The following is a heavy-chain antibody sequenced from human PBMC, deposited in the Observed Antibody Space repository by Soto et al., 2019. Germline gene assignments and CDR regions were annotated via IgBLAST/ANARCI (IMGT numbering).Heavy chain of an antibody. CDR1: GTSISSTNYY. CDR2: IYHTGMT. V-gene: IGHV4-39*07. J-gene: IGHJ5*02. CDR3: ARVPGP. Sequence: SETLSLTCTVSGTSISSTNYYWGWIRQPPGKGLEWITYIYHTGMTYYNPSLKSRVTISVDRSKNQFSLKLSSVTAADTAVYYCARVPGPWGQGTLVTVSS.